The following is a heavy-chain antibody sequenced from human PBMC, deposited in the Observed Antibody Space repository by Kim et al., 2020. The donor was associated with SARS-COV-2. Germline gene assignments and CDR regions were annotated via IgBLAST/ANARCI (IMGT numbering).Heavy chain of an antibody. CDR2: ITDNGRST. CDR3: VKELRRGYSEFDY. J-gene: IGHJ4*02. Sequence: GGSLRLSCSASGFTFSTSAMHWVRQAPGNRLEFVSAITDNGRSTNYADSVKGRFTISRDNSKNTLYLQMSSLRTEDTALYYCVKELRRGYSEFDYWGRGTLVTVSS. V-gene: IGHV3-64D*09. D-gene: IGHD3-22*01. CDR1: GFTFSTSA.